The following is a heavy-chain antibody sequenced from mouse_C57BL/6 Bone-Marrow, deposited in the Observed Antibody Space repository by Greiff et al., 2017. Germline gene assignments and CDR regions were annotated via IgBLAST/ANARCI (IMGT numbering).Heavy chain of an antibody. D-gene: IGHD4-1*01. J-gene: IGHJ4*01. Sequence: EVKLMESGGGLVQPGGSLKLACAASGFTFSDHGMAWVRQAPRKGPEGVSFISNLAYSNYYDDTVTGRFTTARENAKKTLYLEMSSLRSEDTAMYDCARAPGYYYAMDYWGQGTSVTVSS. CDR2: ISNLAYSN. CDR3: ARAPGYYYAMDY. CDR1: GFTFSDHG. V-gene: IGHV5-15*01.